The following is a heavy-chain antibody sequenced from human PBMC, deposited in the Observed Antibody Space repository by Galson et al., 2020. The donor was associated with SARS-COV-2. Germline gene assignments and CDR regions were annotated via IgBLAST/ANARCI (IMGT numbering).Heavy chain of an antibody. Sequence: GGSLRLSCAASGFTFSSYSMNWVRQAPGEVPAWFSSISSSSSYIYYADSVQGRFTISRDNAKNSLYLQMNSLRAEDTAVYYCARVRAYNWNDGGNAFDIWGQGTMVTVSS. D-gene: IGHD1-1*01. CDR3: ARVRAYNWNDGGNAFDI. J-gene: IGHJ3*02. CDR1: GFTFSSYS. CDR2: ISSSSSYI. V-gene: IGHV3-21*01.